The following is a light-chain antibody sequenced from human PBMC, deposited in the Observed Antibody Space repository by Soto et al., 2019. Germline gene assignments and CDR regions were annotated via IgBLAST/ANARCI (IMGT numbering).Light chain of an antibody. Sequence: QSVLTQPPSVSGSPGQSVAISCTGTSSDVGSSNGVSWYQQPPGTAPKLMIYDVSNRPSGVPDRFSGSKSGNTASLTISGLQAEDEADYYCSSYTSSSTYVFGTGTKVTVL. CDR3: SSYTSSSTYV. V-gene: IGLV2-18*02. CDR2: DVS. CDR1: SSDVGSSNG. J-gene: IGLJ1*01.